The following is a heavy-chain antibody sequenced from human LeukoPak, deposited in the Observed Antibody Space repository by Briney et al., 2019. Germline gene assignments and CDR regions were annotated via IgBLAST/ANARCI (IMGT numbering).Heavy chain of an antibody. CDR1: GYTFTGYY. V-gene: IGHV1-2*04. Sequence: ASVKVSCKASGYTFTGYYMHRVRQAPGQGLEWMGWINPNSGGTNYAQKFQGWVTMTRDTSISTAYMELSRLRSDDTAVYYCALVGEERSSSFDYWGQGTLVTVSS. CDR2: INPNSGGT. CDR3: ALVGEERSSSFDY. J-gene: IGHJ4*02. D-gene: IGHD3-10*01.